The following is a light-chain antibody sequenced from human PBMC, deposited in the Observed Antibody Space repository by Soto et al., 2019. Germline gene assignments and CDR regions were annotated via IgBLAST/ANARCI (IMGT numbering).Light chain of an antibody. J-gene: IGLJ1*01. CDR2: EVS. CDR1: NSDVGIYDF. CDR3: TSYTSDDARYV. Sequence: QSVLTQPASVSGTPGQSITISCTGSNSDVGIYDFVSWYQHHPGRAPKLIVSEVSHRPSGVSNRFSGSKSGNTASLTISGLQSEDQADYYCTSYTSDDARYVSGPGTKHTVL. V-gene: IGLV2-14*01.